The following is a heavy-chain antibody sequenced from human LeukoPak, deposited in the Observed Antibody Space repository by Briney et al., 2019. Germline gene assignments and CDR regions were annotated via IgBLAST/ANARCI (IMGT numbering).Heavy chain of an antibody. V-gene: IGHV1-69*05. CDR2: IIPIFGTA. CDR1: GYTFTSYG. CDR3: AREGGRGSYPRY. J-gene: IGHJ4*02. D-gene: IGHD1-26*01. Sequence: SVKVSCKASGYTFTSYGISWVRQAPGQGLEWMGGIIPIFGTANYAQKFQGRVTITTDESTSTAYMELSSLRSEDTAVYYCAREGGRGSYPRYWGQGTLVTVSS.